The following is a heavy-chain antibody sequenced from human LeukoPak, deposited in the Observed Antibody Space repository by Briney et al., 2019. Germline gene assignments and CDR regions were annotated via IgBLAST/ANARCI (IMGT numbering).Heavy chain of an antibody. V-gene: IGHV3-30*02. Sequence: GGSLRLSCAASGLTFSSYGLHWVRQAPDKGLEWVAVIWSGGSNKYYAGSVKGRFTISRDNSKNTLYLQMNSLRAEDTAVYYCAKDLEYCGGDCYLDAFVIWGQGTMVTVSS. J-gene: IGHJ3*02. D-gene: IGHD2-21*01. CDR2: IWSGGSNK. CDR3: AKDLEYCGGDCYLDAFVI. CDR1: GLTFSSYG.